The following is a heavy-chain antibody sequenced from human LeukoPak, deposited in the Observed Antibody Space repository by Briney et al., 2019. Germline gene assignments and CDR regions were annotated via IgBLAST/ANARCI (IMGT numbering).Heavy chain of an antibody. D-gene: IGHD2-15*01. Sequence: SETLSLTCTVSGGSISSYYWSWIRQPPGKDLEWIGSIYYSGSTYYSPSLKSRVTISVDTSKNQFSLKLSSVTAADTAVYYCARETLDIVVVVAATGWFDPWGQGTLVTVSS. CDR3: ARETLDIVVVVAATGWFDP. CDR1: GGSISSYY. CDR2: IYYSGST. J-gene: IGHJ5*02. V-gene: IGHV4-59*12.